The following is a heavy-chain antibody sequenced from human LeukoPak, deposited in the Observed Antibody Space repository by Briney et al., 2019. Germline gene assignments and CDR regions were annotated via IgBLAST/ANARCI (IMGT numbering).Heavy chain of an antibody. V-gene: IGHV3-20*04. J-gene: IGHJ4*02. CDR2: INWNGGRT. CDR3: ASPPSQGG. D-gene: IGHD2-15*01. CDR1: GFMFGDYG. Sequence: PGGSLRLSCAASGFMFGDYGMSWVRQAPGKGLEWVSGINWNGGRTGYADSVKGRFTISRDNAKNSLYLQMNSLRAEDTAVYYCASPPSQGGWGQGTLVTVSS.